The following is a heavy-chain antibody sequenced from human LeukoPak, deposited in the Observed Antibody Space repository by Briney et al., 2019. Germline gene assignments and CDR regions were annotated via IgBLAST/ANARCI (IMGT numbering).Heavy chain of an antibody. V-gene: IGHV4-4*02. CDR1: GGSISSSNW. J-gene: IGHJ4*02. CDR2: IYHSGST. D-gene: IGHD3-22*01. Sequence: PSGTLSLTCAVSGGSISSSNWWSWVRQPPGKGLEWIGEIYHSGSTNYNPSLKSRVTISVDKSKNQFSLKLSSVTAADTAVYYCARDLSYDSSYFDYWGQGTLVTVSS. CDR3: ARDLSYDSSYFDY.